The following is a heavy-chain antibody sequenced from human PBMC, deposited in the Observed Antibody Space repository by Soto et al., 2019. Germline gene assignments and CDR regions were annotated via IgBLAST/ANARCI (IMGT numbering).Heavy chain of an antibody. Sequence: NPSETLSLTCTVSGAPISRYYWSWIRQSPGKGLEWIGYLYNTGSTIYNPSLKSRVTISVDTSKNQFSLKMNSVTAADTAVYYCARDGGFCTNGVCPVYYYYGMDVWGQGTTVTVSS. J-gene: IGHJ6*02. CDR1: GAPISRYY. CDR2: LYNTGST. D-gene: IGHD2-8*01. CDR3: ARDGGFCTNGVCPVYYYYGMDV. V-gene: IGHV4-59*01.